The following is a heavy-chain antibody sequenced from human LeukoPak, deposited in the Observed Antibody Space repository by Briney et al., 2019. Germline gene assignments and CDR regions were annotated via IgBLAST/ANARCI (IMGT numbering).Heavy chain of an antibody. V-gene: IGHV5-10-1*01. CDR3: AMPGYSSSWGVGFGSRAADI. CDR2: IEPSDSYT. CDR1: GYSFTSYR. Sequence: GESLRISCTSSGYSFTSYRIIWLRQMPGKGLEWMGRIEPSDSYTNYSPSFQGHVTISADKSISTAYLQWSSLKASDTAMYYCAMPGYSSSWGVGFGSRAADIIGQGTMVTVSS. D-gene: IGHD6-13*01. J-gene: IGHJ3*02.